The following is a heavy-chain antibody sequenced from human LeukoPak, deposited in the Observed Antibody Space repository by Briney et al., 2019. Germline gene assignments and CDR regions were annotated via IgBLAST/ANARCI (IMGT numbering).Heavy chain of an antibody. D-gene: IGHD6-25*01. J-gene: IGHJ5*02. Sequence: PSQTLSLTCAVSGGSISSGGYSWSWIRQPPGKGLEWIGYIYHSGSTYYNPSLKSRVTISVDTSKNQFSLKLSSVTAADTAVYYCARAGGAAGDWFDPWGRGTLVTVSS. CDR2: IYHSGST. V-gene: IGHV4-30-2*05. CDR3: ARAGGAAGDWFDP. CDR1: GGSISSGGYS.